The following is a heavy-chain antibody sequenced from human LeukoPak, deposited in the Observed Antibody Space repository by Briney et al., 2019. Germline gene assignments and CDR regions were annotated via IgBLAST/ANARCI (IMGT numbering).Heavy chain of an antibody. CDR2: ISASGGST. CDR3: ATIGRY. CDR1: GFTFSSCA. J-gene: IGHJ4*02. V-gene: IGHV3-23*01. D-gene: IGHD2/OR15-2a*01. Sequence: GGSLRLPCAASGFTFSSCAMSWVRQAPGKGLEWVSAISASGGSTYYADSVQGRFTISRDNSKNTLFLQMNSLRAEDTAVYYCATIGRYWGQGTLVTVSS.